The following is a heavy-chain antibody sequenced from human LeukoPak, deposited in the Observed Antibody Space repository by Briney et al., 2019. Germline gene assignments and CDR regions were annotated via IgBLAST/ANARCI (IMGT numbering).Heavy chain of an antibody. Sequence: GGSLRLSCAASGFTSNYMSWVRPAPGKGLEWISLIYSDGSTTFYADSEKGRFTISRDSSKNTFYLQMNRLRPEDTAVYYCASDGYNYFEFWGQGTLVIVSS. CDR1: GFTSNY. D-gene: IGHD5-24*01. V-gene: IGHV3-53*01. CDR3: ASDGYNYFEF. CDR2: IYSDGSTT. J-gene: IGHJ4*02.